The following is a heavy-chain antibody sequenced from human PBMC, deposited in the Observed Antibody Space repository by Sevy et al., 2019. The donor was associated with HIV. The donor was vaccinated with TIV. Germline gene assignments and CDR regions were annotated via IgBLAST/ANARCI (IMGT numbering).Heavy chain of an antibody. Sequence: SETLSLTCTVSGGSISSSSYYWGWIRQPPGKGLEWIGSIYYSGSTYYNPSLKSRVTISVDTSKNQFSLKLSSVTAADTAVHYCARTPARFLEWIAFDIWGQGTMVTVSS. D-gene: IGHD3-3*01. CDR3: ARTPARFLEWIAFDI. V-gene: IGHV4-39*01. CDR2: IYYSGST. CDR1: GGSISSSSYY. J-gene: IGHJ3*02.